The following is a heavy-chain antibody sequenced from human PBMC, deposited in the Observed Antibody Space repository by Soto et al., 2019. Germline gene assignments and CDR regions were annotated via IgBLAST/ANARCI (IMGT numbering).Heavy chain of an antibody. CDR3: ARGISSTWAKGWLDP. CDR1: GYTFTNYG. CDR2: ISAYTDNP. D-gene: IGHD6-13*01. J-gene: IGHJ5*02. V-gene: IGHV1-18*01. Sequence: ASVKVSCKASGYTFTNYGVTWVRQAPGQGLEWMGWISAYTDNPNYAQNFHGRVTMTTDASTTTAYMELRSLRSDDTAVYYCARGISSTWAKGWLDPWGQGTLVTVSS.